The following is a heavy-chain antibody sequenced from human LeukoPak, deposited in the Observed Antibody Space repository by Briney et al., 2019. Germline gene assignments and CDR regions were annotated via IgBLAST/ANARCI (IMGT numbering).Heavy chain of an antibody. Sequence: GGSLRLSCAASGFIVNTNYMTWVRQAPGRGLERVLFIYADGNTYYADSVKGRFTTSRDISKNTLYLQMNSLRAEDTAVYYCAKDSYYDYVWGSYRYTNQFDFWGQGTLVTVSS. CDR3: AKDSYYDYVWGSYRYTNQFDF. CDR2: IYADGNT. D-gene: IGHD3-16*02. J-gene: IGHJ4*02. V-gene: IGHV3-53*01. CDR1: GFIVNTNY.